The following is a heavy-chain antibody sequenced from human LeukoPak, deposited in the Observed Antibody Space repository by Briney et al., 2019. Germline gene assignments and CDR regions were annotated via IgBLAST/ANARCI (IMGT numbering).Heavy chain of an antibody. CDR1: GFTVSSNY. Sequence: GGSLRLSCAASGFTVSSNYMSWVRQAPGKGLEWLANIKTDGTEKNVVDSVRGRFTFSRDNAQNSAYVQMNSLRAEDTAVYYCGKERGGFGGIAPWGQGTLVPVPS. CDR2: IKTDGTEK. CDR3: GKERGGFGGIAP. D-gene: IGHD3-10*01. V-gene: IGHV3-7*01. J-gene: IGHJ5*02.